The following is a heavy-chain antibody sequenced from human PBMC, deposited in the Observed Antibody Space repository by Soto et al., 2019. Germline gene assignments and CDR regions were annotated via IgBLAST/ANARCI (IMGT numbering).Heavy chain of an antibody. V-gene: IGHV1-18*04. CDR1: GYTFSNYG. D-gene: IGHD2-21*02. CDR3: AREANCGSDCYSPAEYSQH. J-gene: IGHJ1*01. CDR2: ISAYNGKT. Sequence: QVQLVQSGAEVKKPGASVKVSCKASGYTFSNYGISWVRQAPGQGLEWMGWISAYNGKTYDAERLQGRVPMTTDTSTSTAYMELRSLRSDDTAVYYCAREANCGSDCYSPAEYSQHWGQGTLVTVSS.